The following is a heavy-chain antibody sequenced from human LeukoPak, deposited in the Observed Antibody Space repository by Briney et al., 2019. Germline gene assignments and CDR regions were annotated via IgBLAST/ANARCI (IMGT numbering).Heavy chain of an antibody. J-gene: IGHJ4*02. CDR1: GFTFSSYA. CDR2: ISSSSSYI. V-gene: IGHV3-23*01. D-gene: IGHD1-26*01. CDR3: AKEGLPKVGAEVDY. Sequence: GGSLRLSCAASGFTFSSYAMSWVRQAPGKGLEWVSYISSSSSYIYSADSVKGRFTISRDNSKNTLYLQMNSLRAEDTAVYYCAKEGLPKVGAEVDYWGQGTLVTVSS.